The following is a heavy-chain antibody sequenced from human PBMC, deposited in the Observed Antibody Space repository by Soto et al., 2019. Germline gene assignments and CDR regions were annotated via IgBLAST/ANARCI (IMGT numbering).Heavy chain of an antibody. D-gene: IGHD3-3*01. CDR3: ARDLDYNWFDP. CDR2: IYHSGST. J-gene: IGHJ5*02. CDR1: GGSIISGGYS. V-gene: IGHV4-30-2*01. Sequence: SETLSLTCAVSGGSIISGGYSFVCIRQPPGKGLELIGYIYHSGSTYYNPSLKSRVTISVDRSKNQFSLKLSSVTAADTAVYYCARDLDYNWFDPWGQGTLVTVSS.